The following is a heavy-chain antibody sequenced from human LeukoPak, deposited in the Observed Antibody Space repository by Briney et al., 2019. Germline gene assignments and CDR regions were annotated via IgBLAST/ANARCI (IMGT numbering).Heavy chain of an antibody. CDR3: ARVGSSSWYNYYYYYMDV. CDR2: IYTSGST. D-gene: IGHD6-13*01. CDR1: GGSISSGSYY. Sequence: PSGTLSLTCTVSGGSISSGSYYWSWIRQPAGKGLEWIGRIYTSGSTNYNPSLKSRVTISVDTSKNQFSLKLSSVTAADTAVYYCARVGSSSWYNYYYYYMDVWGKGTTVTVSS. V-gene: IGHV4-61*02. J-gene: IGHJ6*03.